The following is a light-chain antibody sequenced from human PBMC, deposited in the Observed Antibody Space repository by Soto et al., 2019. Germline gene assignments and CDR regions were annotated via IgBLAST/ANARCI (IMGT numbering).Light chain of an antibody. CDR3: QQYGSAPPYT. Sequence: DILLTQSPGTLSVSPGERVTLSCRASQSVTSNYVAWYQQKRGEAPSILVYGASTRATGIPDRFSGSGSGTDFTLTINRLEPEDFAVDYCQQYGSAPPYTFGQGTKLEI. V-gene: IGKV3-20*01. CDR1: QSVTSNY. J-gene: IGKJ2*01. CDR2: GAS.